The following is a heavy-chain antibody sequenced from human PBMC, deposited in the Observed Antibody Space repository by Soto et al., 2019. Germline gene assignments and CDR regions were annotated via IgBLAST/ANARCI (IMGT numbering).Heavy chain of an antibody. V-gene: IGHV4-34*01. J-gene: IGHJ4*02. CDR1: GGSFTGYY. D-gene: IGHD2-15*01. CDR2: IKDGGST. Sequence: QVQLQQWGAGLLKPSETLSLTCAVNGGSFTGYYWSWVRQPPGKGLEWIGEIKDGGSTNYSPSLRSRVTISADTSKTQFSLKVTSVTAADTAVYYCARGQEGVVATHWDQGTLVTVSS. CDR3: ARGQEGVVATH.